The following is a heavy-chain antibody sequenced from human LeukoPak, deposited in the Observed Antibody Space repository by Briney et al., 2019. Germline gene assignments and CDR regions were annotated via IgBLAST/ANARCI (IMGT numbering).Heavy chain of an antibody. D-gene: IGHD3-22*01. CDR3: AHSLRYYESSGYYSHFDY. V-gene: IGHV2-5*01. CDR1: GFSLRTSGAG. J-gene: IGHJ4*02. CDR2: IYWNDDK. Sequence: ESGPTLVNPTQTLTLTCTFSGFSLRTSGAGVGWIRQPPGKALEWLALIYWNDDKRYTPSQKSRLTITKDTSRNQVVLTMTNMDPVDTATYYCAHSLRYYESSGYYSHFDYWGRGTLVTVSS.